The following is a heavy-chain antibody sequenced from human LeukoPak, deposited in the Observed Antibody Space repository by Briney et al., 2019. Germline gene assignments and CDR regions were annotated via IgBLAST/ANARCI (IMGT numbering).Heavy chain of an antibody. J-gene: IGHJ4*02. CDR1: GFTFSHFW. V-gene: IGHV3-74*01. D-gene: IGHD1-26*01. CDR2: ITSDGSVT. Sequence: GGSLRLSCAASGFTFSHFWMHWVRQVPGKGLVWVSRITSDGSVTTYADSVKGRFTISRDNAKNAVYLQMNSLRVEDTAVYYCARPLGMSYSPSFDYLGQGTLVTVSS. CDR3: ARPLGMSYSPSFDY.